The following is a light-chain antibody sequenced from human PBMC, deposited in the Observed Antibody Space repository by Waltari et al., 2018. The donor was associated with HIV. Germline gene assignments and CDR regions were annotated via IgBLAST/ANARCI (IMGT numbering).Light chain of an antibody. Sequence: QTVVTQEPPFSVSPGGTVTLTCGLSSGSVSASNYPSWYQQTPGQAPRTLIYSTNTRSSGVPHRFSGSILGNKAALTITGAQADDESHYYCVLYIGGDIWMFGGGTRLTVL. V-gene: IGLV8-61*01. CDR2: STN. CDR1: SGSVSASNY. CDR3: VLYIGGDIWM. J-gene: IGLJ3*02.